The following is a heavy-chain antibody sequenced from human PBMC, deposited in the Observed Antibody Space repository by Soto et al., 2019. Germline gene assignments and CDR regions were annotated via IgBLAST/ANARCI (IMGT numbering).Heavy chain of an antibody. CDR1: GYTFTSYA. J-gene: IGHJ5*02. CDR3: AGGGWVCLGTTCYNRGFDP. CDR2: INAGTANT. V-gene: IGHV1-3*01. D-gene: IGHD2-2*02. Sequence: QVQLVQSGAEVTKPGTSVMLSCRTSGYTFTSYAIHWVRQAPGQRLEWMGWINAGTANTEYSQKFHGRVSIMRDTSAGTAEKELSSLSSEATAVYYCAGGGWVCLGTTCYNRGFDPWGQGTLVTVSS.